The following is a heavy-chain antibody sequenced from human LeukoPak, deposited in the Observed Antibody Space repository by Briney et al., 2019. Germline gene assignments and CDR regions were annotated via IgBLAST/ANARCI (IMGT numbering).Heavy chain of an antibody. CDR1: GYTFTSYA. CDR2: INTNTGNP. J-gene: IGHJ4*02. Sequence: ASVKVSCKASGYTFTSYAMNWVRQAPGQGLEWMGWINTNTGNPTYAQGFTGRFVLSLDTSVSTAYLQISSLKAEDTAVYYCATQGHSGSYSTELDYWGQGTLVTVSS. CDR3: ATQGHSGSYSTELDY. V-gene: IGHV7-4-1*02. D-gene: IGHD1-26*01.